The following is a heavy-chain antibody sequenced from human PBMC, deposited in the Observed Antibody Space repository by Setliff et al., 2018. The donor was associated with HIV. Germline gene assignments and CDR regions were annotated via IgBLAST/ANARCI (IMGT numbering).Heavy chain of an antibody. CDR3: ARAIQPYYGMDV. V-gene: IGHV4-61*01. Sequence: SETLSLTCTVSGGSINSGTYYWSWIRQPPGKGLEWIGHIYYSGITNYNPSLKSRVTISVDTSKNQFSLKLRSVTAADTAVYYCARAIQPYYGMDVWGQGTTVTVSS. CDR1: GGSINSGTYY. CDR2: IYYSGIT. J-gene: IGHJ6*02.